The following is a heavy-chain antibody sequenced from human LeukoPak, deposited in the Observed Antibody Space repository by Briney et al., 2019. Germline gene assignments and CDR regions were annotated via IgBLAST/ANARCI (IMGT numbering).Heavy chain of an antibody. V-gene: IGHV4-59*08. CDR1: GGSIGSYS. CDR2: VYYSGST. CDR3: PRRVKTAATTAGYNWLDP. J-gene: IGHJ5*02. D-gene: IGHD4-17*01. Sequence: SETLSLTCTVSGGSIGSYSWNWIRQPPGKGLEWIGYVYYSGSTNYNPSLKSRVTISLDTSKNQFSLNLNSVTAADTAVYYCPRRVKTAATTAGYNWLDPWGQGTLVTVSS.